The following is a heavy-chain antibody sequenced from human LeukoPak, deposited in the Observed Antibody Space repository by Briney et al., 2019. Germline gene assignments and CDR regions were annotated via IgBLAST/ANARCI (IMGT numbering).Heavy chain of an antibody. V-gene: IGHV4-4*07. CDR3: ARDLNMYDSSGRLDY. CDR2: IYTSGST. D-gene: IGHD3-22*01. Sequence: PSETLSLTCTVSGGSISSYYWSWIRQPAGKELEWIGSIYTSGSTNYNPALKSRVTMSVDTSKNQFSLKVSSVTAADTAVYYCARDLNMYDSSGRLDYWGQGTLVTVSS. J-gene: IGHJ4*02. CDR1: GGSISSYY.